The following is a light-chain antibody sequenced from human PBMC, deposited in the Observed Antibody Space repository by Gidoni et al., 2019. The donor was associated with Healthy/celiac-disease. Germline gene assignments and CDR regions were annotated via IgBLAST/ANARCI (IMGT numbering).Light chain of an antibody. CDR3: SSYTSSSTLDV. V-gene: IGLV2-14*01. J-gene: IGLJ1*01. CDR2: EVS. Sequence: QSALTQPASVSGSPGQSITISCTGTSSDVGGYNYVSWYPQHPGKAPKLMIYEVSNRPSGVSNRFSGSKSGNTASLTISGLQAEDEADYYCSSYTSSSTLDVFGTGTKVTVL. CDR1: SSDVGGYNY.